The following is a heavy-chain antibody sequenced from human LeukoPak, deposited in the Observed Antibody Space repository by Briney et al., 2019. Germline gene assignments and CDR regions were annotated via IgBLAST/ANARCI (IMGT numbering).Heavy chain of an antibody. CDR3: ARGRYCSSTSCYGKNEFDY. CDR2: IGTAGDP. J-gene: IGHJ4*02. Sequence: GGSLRLSCAASGFTFRSYDMHCVRQATGKGLEWVSAIGTAGDPYYPGSVEGRFTISRENAKNSLYLQMNSLRAGDTAVYYCARGRYCSSTSCYGKNEFDYWGQGTLVTVSS. D-gene: IGHD2-2*01. CDR1: GFTFRSYD. V-gene: IGHV3-13*05.